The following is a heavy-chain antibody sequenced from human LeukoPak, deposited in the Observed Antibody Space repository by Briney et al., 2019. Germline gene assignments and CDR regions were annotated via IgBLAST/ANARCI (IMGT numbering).Heavy chain of an antibody. CDR1: GFTFDVFA. V-gene: IGHV3-9*01. CDR3: AKAEMATFGSVDYFDY. Sequence: GGSLRLSCAASGFTFDVFAMHCVRQAPGKALEWVAWLCRYSGRIDYEDSVKGRFTISRDNAQNFLYLQMNSLRGEDTALYYCAKAEMATFGSVDYFDYWGQGTLVTVSS. D-gene: IGHD5-24*01. CDR2: LCRYSGRI. J-gene: IGHJ4*02.